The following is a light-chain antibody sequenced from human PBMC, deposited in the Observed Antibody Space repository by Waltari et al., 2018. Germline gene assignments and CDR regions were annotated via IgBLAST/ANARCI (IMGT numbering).Light chain of an antibody. V-gene: IGKV3-15*01. CDR1: QSVSSN. CDR2: GAS. CDR3: QQYNNWPPTYT. J-gene: IGKJ2*01. Sequence: EIVMTQSPATLSVSPGERATLSCRASQSVSSNLAWYQQKPGQAPRLLMYGASTRATGIPASFSGSGSGTEFTLTISSLQSEDFAVYYCQQYNNWPPTYTFGQGTKLEIK.